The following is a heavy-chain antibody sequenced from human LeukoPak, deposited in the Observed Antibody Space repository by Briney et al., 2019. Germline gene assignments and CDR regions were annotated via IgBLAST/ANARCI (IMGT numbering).Heavy chain of an antibody. CDR2: ISSSSSYI. CDR3: ARDFKRLVLDEGWSFDY. V-gene: IGHV3-21*01. J-gene: IGHJ4*02. Sequence: GGSLRLSCAASGFAFSDFWMSWVRQAPGKGLEWVSSISSSSSYIYYADSVKGRFTISRDNAKNSLYLQMNSLRAEDTAVYYCARDFKRLVLDEGWSFDYWGQGNLLTVSS. CDR1: GFAFSDFW. D-gene: IGHD6-6*01.